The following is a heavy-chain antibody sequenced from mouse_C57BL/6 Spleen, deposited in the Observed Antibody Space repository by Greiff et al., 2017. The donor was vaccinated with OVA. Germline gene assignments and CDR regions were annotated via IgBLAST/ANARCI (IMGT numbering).Heavy chain of an antibody. J-gene: IGHJ3*01. V-gene: IGHV14-2*01. D-gene: IGHD1-1*01. CDR2: IDPEDGET. Sequence: VQLQQSGAELVKPGASVKLSCTASGFNIKDYYMHWVKQRTEQGLEWIGRIDPEDGETKYAPKFQGKATITADTSSNTAYLQLSSLTSEEPAVYYWARTDKYGSSYYWLAYWGQGPLVTVS. CDR1: GFNIKDYY. CDR3: ARTDKYGSSYYWLAY.